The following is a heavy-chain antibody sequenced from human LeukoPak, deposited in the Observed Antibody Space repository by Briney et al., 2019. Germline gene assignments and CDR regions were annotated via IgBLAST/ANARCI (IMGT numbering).Heavy chain of an antibody. CDR3: ARDVATAEYFDY. Sequence: SETLSLTCTVSGGSISSGDYYWSWIRQPPGKGLEWIGYIYYSGSTYYNPSLKSRVTISVDTSKNQFSLKLSSVTAADTAVYYCARDVATAEYFDYWGQGTLVTVSS. V-gene: IGHV4-30-4*01. D-gene: IGHD6-13*01. CDR2: IYYSGST. CDR1: GGSISSGDYY. J-gene: IGHJ4*02.